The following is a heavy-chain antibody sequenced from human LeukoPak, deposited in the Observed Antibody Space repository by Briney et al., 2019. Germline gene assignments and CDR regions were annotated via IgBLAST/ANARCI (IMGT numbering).Heavy chain of an antibody. CDR1: GFTFSSYA. Sequence: PGGSLRLSCAASGFTFSSYAMSWVRQAPGEGLEWVAFIRYDGTNKYYADSVKGRFTISRDNSKNTLYLQMNSLRTEDTALYYCAKDVQWLGTSPFDYWGQGTLVTVSS. V-gene: IGHV3-30*02. CDR3: AKDVQWLGTSPFDY. CDR2: IRYDGTNK. D-gene: IGHD6-19*01. J-gene: IGHJ4*02.